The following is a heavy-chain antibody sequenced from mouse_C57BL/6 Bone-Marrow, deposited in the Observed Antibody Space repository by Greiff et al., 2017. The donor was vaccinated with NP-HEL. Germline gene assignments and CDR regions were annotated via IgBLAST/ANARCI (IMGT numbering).Heavy chain of an antibody. J-gene: IGHJ2*01. CDR1: GYTFTSYW. Sequence: QVQLQQSGAELVRPGTSVKLSCKASGYTFTSYWMHWVKQRPGQGLEWIGVIDPSDSYTNYNQKFKGKATLTVDTSSSTAYMQLSSLTSEDSAVYYCARSGHYYGSSYDYFDYWGQGTTLTVSS. CDR3: ARSGHYYGSSYDYFDY. V-gene: IGHV1-59*01. CDR2: IDPSDSYT. D-gene: IGHD1-1*01.